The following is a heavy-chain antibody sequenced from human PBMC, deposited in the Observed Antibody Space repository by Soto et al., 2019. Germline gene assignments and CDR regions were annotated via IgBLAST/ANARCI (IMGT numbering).Heavy chain of an antibody. Sequence: QVRLVESGGGVVQPGRSLRLSCAASGFTFSTYGVHWVRQAPGKGLEWVALITSDGSYKFYGDSVKGRFTISRDNSKNTLYLQMNSLRAEDTAVYYCARGTLDVWGQGTTVTVSS. J-gene: IGHJ6*02. CDR2: ITSDGSYK. CDR1: GFTFSTYG. CDR3: ARGTLDV. V-gene: IGHV3-30*03.